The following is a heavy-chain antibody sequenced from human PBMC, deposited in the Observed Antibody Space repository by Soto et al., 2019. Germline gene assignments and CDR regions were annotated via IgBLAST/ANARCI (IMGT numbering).Heavy chain of an antibody. CDR2: INPSGGST. Sequence: GXSGKVSCKASGYTFTSYYMHWVRQAPGQGLEWMGIINPSGGSTSYAQKFQGRVTMTRDTSTSTVYMELSSLRSEDTAVYYCAREGTSSSDRDYYYGMDVWGQGTTVTVSS. D-gene: IGHD6-6*01. J-gene: IGHJ6*02. CDR3: AREGTSSSDRDYYYGMDV. V-gene: IGHV1-46*01. CDR1: GYTFTSYY.